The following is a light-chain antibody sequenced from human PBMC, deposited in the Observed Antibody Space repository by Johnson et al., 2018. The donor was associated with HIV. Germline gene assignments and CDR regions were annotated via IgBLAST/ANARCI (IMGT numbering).Light chain of an antibody. CDR2: EDN. V-gene: IGLV1-51*02. CDR3: GTWDSSLSPGECG. Sequence: QFVLTQPPSVSATPGQKVTISCSGSSSNIGNNYVSWYQQLPGTAPKLLIYEDNKRPSGIPGRFSGSKSGTSATLGITGLQTGDEADYYCGTWDSSLSPGECGFGTGTKVTVL. J-gene: IGLJ1*01. CDR1: SSNIGNNY.